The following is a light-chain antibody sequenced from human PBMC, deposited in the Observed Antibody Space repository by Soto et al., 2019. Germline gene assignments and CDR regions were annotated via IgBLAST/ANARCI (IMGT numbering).Light chain of an antibody. CDR2: DVN. CDR3: GSYSSSRTLYV. Sequence: QSVLTQPASVSGSPGQSITISCTGTSSDVGGSNYVSWYQQHPGKAPKLMIYDVNNRPSGVSNRFSGSKSGNTASLTISGLQAEDEADYYCGSYSSSRTLYVFGTGTKVTVL. J-gene: IGLJ1*01. V-gene: IGLV2-14*03. CDR1: SSDVGGSNY.